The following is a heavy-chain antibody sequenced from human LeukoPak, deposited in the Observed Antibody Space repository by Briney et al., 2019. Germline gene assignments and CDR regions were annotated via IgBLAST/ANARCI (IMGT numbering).Heavy chain of an antibody. CDR1: GFTFSSYS. CDR3: ARDAPGLPSPDYYYYYYMDV. Sequence: GGSLRLSCAASGFTFSSYSMNWVRQAPGQGLEWVSSITSSVSYIYYADSVKGRFTISRDNAKNSLYLQMNSLRAEDTAVYYCARDAPGLPSPDYYYYYYMDVWGKGTTVTISS. V-gene: IGHV3-21*01. CDR2: ITSSVSYI. J-gene: IGHJ6*03. D-gene: IGHD2-15*01.